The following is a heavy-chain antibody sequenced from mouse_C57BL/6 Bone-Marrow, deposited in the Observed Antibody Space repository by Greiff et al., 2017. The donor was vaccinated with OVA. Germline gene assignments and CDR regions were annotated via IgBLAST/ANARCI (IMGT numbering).Heavy chain of an antibody. Sequence: EVQLQQSGPELVKPGASVKISCKASGYTFTDYYMNWVKQSHGKSLEWIGDINPNNGGTSYNQKFKGKATLTVDKSSSTAYMELRSLTSEDSAVYYCARKPHGSSWYFDVWGTGTTVTVSS. J-gene: IGHJ1*03. CDR3: ARKPHGSSWYFDV. CDR2: INPNNGGT. V-gene: IGHV1-26*01. D-gene: IGHD1-1*01. CDR1: GYTFTDYY.